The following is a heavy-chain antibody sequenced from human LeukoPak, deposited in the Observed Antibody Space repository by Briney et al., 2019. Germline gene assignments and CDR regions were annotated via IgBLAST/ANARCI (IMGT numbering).Heavy chain of an antibody. Sequence: GGSLRLSCATSGFTFSNYWMSWVRRAPGKGLEWVANIKQDGSDKYYVDSVKGRFTISRDNAKNSLYLQMNTLRAEDTAVYYCARGEGLGTTNGGYYFAYWGQGSLVIVSS. D-gene: IGHD1-26*01. CDR1: GFTFSNYW. CDR2: IKQDGSDK. CDR3: ARGEGLGTTNGGYYFAY. V-gene: IGHV3-7*01. J-gene: IGHJ4*02.